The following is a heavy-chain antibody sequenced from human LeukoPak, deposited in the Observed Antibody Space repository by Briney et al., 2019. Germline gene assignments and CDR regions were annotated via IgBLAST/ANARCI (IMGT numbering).Heavy chain of an antibody. V-gene: IGHV1-2*02. D-gene: IGHD1/OR15-1a*01. J-gene: IGHJ4*02. CDR2: INTNSGGK. Sequence: PGDSVKLSCKASWYTLTGYYMHWGRQAPGQGVGLMGGINTNSGGKNYAQHLEGRVTMTRNTSISTAYMEPSRLRSDDTGVYYCARDLEQVVDYWGQGTLVTVSS. CDR3: ARDLEQVVDY. CDR1: WYTLTGYY.